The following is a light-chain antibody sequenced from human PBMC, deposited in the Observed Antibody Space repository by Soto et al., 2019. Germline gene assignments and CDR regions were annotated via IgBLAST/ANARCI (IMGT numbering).Light chain of an antibody. V-gene: IGKV3-20*01. CDR3: QQYGSSPA. J-gene: IGKJ1*01. CDR1: QSVSSSY. CDR2: GAS. Sequence: EIVLTQSPGTLSLSPGERATLSCRASQSVSSSYLAWYQQKPGQAPRLLIYGASSRATGIPDRLNRSASGTELTLTIRRLAPEDSAVYYCQQYGSSPAFGQGTKGAIK.